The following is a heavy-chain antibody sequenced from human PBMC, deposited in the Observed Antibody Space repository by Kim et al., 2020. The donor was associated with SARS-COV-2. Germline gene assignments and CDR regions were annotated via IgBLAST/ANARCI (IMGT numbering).Heavy chain of an antibody. J-gene: IGHJ6*02. Sequence: GGSLRLSCAASGFNFSSYGMHWVRQAPGKGLEWVAVIWYDGSNKYYADSVKGRFTISRDNSKNTLYLQMNSLRAEDTAVYYCARGENVDIVATILSFGMDVWGQGTTVTVSS. CDR2: IWYDGSNK. CDR1: GFNFSSYG. CDR3: ARGENVDIVATILSFGMDV. V-gene: IGHV3-33*01. D-gene: IGHD5-12*01.